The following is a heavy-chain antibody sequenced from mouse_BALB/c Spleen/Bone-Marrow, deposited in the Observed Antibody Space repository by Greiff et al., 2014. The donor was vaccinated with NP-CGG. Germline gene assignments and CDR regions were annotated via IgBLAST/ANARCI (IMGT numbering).Heavy chain of an antibody. CDR3: TRRGLYYGYAMDY. CDR1: GYSITSGYS. D-gene: IGHD1-1*02. J-gene: IGHJ4*01. CDR2: IHYSGST. V-gene: IGHV3-1*02. Sequence: EVKLVESGPDLVKPSQSLSLTCTVTGYSITSGYSCHLIRQFPGNKLEWMGYIHYSGSTNYNPSLKSRISITRDTSKNQFFLQLNSVTTEDTATYYCTRRGLYYGYAMDYWGQGTSVTVSS.